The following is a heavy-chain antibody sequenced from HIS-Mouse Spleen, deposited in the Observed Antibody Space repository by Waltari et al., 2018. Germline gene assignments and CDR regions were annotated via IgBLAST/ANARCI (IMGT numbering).Heavy chain of an antibody. J-gene: IGHJ4*02. D-gene: IGHD1-26*01. CDR2: IYYSGST. V-gene: IGHV4-59*01. CDR1: GGPISSYY. CDR3: ARGLVAAGIFDY. Sequence: QVQLQESGPGLVKPSETLSLTCPVAGGPISSYYWSWIRQPPGKGLEWIGYIYYSGSTNYNPSLKSRITISVDTSKNQFSLKLSSVTAADTAVYYCARGLVAAGIFDYWGQGTLVTVSS.